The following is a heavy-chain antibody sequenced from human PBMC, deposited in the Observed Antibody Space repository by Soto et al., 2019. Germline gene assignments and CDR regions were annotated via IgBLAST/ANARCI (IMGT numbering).Heavy chain of an antibody. Sequence: ASVKVSCKASGDTFRSYAISWVRQAPGQGLEWMGGIIPISDTTNYAQKFQGRVTITADESAGTAYMELSSLRSEDTAVYSCATSRCTSPSCYTGTYYYYGMDVWGQGTTVTVSS. J-gene: IGHJ6*02. CDR3: ATSRCTSPSCYTGTYYYYGMDV. D-gene: IGHD2-2*02. CDR1: GDTFRSYA. CDR2: IIPISDTT. V-gene: IGHV1-69*13.